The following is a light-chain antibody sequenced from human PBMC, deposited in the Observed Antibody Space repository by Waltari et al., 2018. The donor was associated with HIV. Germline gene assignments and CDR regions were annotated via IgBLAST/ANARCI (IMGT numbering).Light chain of an antibody. J-gene: IGLJ2*01. Sequence: QSALTQPASVSGSPGPSITISCTGTSSDVGGYNYVSWYQQNPGKAPKLMIYEVSNRPAGFSNRFSGSKSGNTASLTISGLQAEDEADYYCSSYTSSSTVVFGGGTKLTVL. V-gene: IGLV2-14*01. CDR2: EVS. CDR1: SSDVGGYNY. CDR3: SSYTSSSTVV.